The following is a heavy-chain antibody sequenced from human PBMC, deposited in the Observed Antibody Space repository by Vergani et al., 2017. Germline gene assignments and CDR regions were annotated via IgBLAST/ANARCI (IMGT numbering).Heavy chain of an antibody. J-gene: IGHJ5*02. CDR3: ARAGGGFGVVITDNWFDP. Sequence: QVQLVESGGGVVQPGRSLRLSCAASGFTFSSYGMHWVRQAPGKGLEWVAVIGDDGSNKYYADSVKGRFTISRDNSKNTLYLQMNSLRAEDTAVYYCARAGGGFGVVITDNWFDPWGQGTLVTVSS. D-gene: IGHD3-3*01. CDR2: IGDDGSNK. CDR1: GFTFSSYG. V-gene: IGHV3-33*01.